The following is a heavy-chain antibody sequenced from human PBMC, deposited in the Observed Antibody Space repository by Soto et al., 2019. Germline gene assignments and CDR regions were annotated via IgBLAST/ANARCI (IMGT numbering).Heavy chain of an antibody. CDR3: ARAGERITIFGVVIIPPSS. J-gene: IGHJ4*02. CDR1: GYTFTSYA. Sequence: GASVKVSCKASGYTFTSYAMHWVRQAPGQRLEWMGWINAGNGNTKYSQKFQGRVTITRDTSASTAYMELSSLRSEDTAVYYCARAGERITIFGVVIIPPSSWGQGTLVTVSS. V-gene: IGHV1-3*01. CDR2: INAGNGNT. D-gene: IGHD3-3*01.